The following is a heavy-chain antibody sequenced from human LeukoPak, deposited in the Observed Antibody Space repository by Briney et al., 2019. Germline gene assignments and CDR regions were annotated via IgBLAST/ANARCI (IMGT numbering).Heavy chain of an antibody. CDR3: ARDWVYKIDH. D-gene: IGHD5-24*01. CDR2: ISHDGII. CDR1: GFTFSSYV. Sequence: QPGGSLRLSCETAGFTFSSYVMHWVRRTPGKGLVWVSRISHDGIISYADSVKGRFTISRDNAKNTLILQMNSLRVEDTAVYYCARDWVYKIDHWGRGTLVTVSS. V-gene: IGHV3-74*01. J-gene: IGHJ4*02.